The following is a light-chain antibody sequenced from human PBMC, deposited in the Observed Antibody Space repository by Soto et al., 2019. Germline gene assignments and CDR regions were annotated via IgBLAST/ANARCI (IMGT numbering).Light chain of an antibody. J-gene: IGLJ2*01. CDR1: SSDVGSYNL. CDR3: CSYAGSSTFVV. Sequence: QSVLTQPASVSGSPGQSITISCTGTSSDVGSYNLVSWYQQHPGEAPKLMIYEVSKRPSGVSNRFSGSKSGNTASLTISGLQAEDEADYYCCSYAGSSTFVVFGGGTQLTVL. V-gene: IGLV2-23*02. CDR2: EVS.